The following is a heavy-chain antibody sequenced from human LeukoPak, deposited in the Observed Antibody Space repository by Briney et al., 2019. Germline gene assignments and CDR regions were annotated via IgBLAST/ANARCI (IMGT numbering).Heavy chain of an antibody. J-gene: IGHJ3*02. D-gene: IGHD3-22*01. CDR2: IHYSGST. Sequence: SETLSLTCTVSGDSIGNYYWSWIRQPPGKGLESIGYIHYSGSTKNNPSLQSRVIISLNTSKNQFSLKLSSVTAADTAVYFCPRYDSSGHHHLGAFDIWGQGTMVTVSS. CDR1: GDSIGNYY. V-gene: IGHV4-59*01. CDR3: PRYDSSGHHHLGAFDI.